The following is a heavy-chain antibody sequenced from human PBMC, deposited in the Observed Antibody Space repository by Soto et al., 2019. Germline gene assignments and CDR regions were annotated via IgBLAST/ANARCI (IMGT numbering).Heavy chain of an antibody. V-gene: IGHV4-61*08. CDR2: IYYTGST. J-gene: IGHJ4*02. Sequence: QVQLQESGPGLVKPAETLSLTCNVSGDSVNRGGYYWSWIRQSPGMGLEWVGNIYYTGSTEYNPSLKGRLTMSVDASENKFSLNLRSVTAADTATYYCARAGSYRYFDYWGQGVLVTVSS. CDR1: GDSVNRGGYY. D-gene: IGHD3-16*02. CDR3: ARAGSYRYFDY.